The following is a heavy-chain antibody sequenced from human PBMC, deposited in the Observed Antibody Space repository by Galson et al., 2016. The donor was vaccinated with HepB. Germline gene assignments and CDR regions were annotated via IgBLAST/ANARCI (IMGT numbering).Heavy chain of an antibody. Sequence: SLRLSCAASGFIFSNYDMHWVRQVAGKGLEWVSCIDIAGDTYYPDSVKGQFTISRENAKSTVYLQINSLRAEDTAVYYCVRGVAGCDYWGQGTLVTVSS. V-gene: IGHV3-13*01. CDR1: GFIFSNYD. CDR2: IDIAGDT. J-gene: IGHJ4*02. CDR3: VRGVAGCDY. D-gene: IGHD6-19*01.